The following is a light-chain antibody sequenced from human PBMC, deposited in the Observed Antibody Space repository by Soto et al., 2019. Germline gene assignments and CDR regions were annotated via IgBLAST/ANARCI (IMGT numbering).Light chain of an antibody. CDR1: QTITPTF. CDR3: QQFGVSPT. CDR2: GAS. J-gene: IGKJ4*01. Sequence: EIVLTQSPGTLSLSPGERATLSCRASQTITPTFLAWYQQKPGRAPRLLIYGASSRATDIPDRFSGSGSGRDFNLTISKLEPEDFAVYYCQQFGVSPTFGGGTTVEIK. V-gene: IGKV3-20*01.